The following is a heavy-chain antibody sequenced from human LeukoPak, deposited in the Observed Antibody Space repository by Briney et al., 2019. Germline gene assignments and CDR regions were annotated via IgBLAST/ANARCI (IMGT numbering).Heavy chain of an antibody. CDR3: GRVGGRSKAAKGDAFDI. CDR2: ISSGSTYM. CDR1: KFTFSSFA. D-gene: IGHD6-6*01. V-gene: IGHV3-21*01. Sequence: GGSLRLSCAASKFTFSSFAIHWVRQAPGKGLEWVSSISSGSTYMYYADSVKGRFTISRDNAQNSMYLQMNSLRAEDTAVYYCGRVGGRSKAAKGDAFDIWGQGTMVTVSS. J-gene: IGHJ3*02.